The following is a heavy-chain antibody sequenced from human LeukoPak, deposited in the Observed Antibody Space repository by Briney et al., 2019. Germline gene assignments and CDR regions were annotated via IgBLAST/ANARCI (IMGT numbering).Heavy chain of an antibody. J-gene: IGHJ4*02. D-gene: IGHD6-6*01. Sequence: SQTLSLTCAISGDSVSTDNAAWNWIRQSPSRVLERLGRTYYRSKWYNDYAVSVKSRITINPDTSKNQFTLQLNSVTPEDTAVYYCARDRLWAFDSWGQGTLVTVSS. CDR1: GDSVSTDNAA. V-gene: IGHV6-1*01. CDR3: ARDRLWAFDS. CDR2: TYYRSKWYN.